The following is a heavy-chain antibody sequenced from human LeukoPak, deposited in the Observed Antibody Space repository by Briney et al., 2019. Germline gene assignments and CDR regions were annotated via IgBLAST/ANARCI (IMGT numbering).Heavy chain of an antibody. CDR3: ARDRFGERTFEK. CDR2: ILKSGDT. D-gene: IGHD3-10*01. CDR1: GFAFSSFD. J-gene: IGHJ6*01. Sequence: GGSLRLSCAASGFAFSSFDMLWVRQSPRKGLEWVARILKSGDTDYGASVEGRFTISRENAKSYVYLQMNSLRDGDTAVYYCARDRFGERTFEKWGQGTTVTASS. V-gene: IGHV3-13*01.